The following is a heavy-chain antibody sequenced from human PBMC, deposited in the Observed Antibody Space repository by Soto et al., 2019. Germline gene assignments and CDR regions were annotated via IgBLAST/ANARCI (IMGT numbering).Heavy chain of an antibody. CDR1: GYTFTGYY. Sequence: GASVKVSCKASGYTFTGYYMHCVRQAPGQGLEWMGWINPNSGGTNYAQKFQGWVTMTRDTSISTAYMELSRLRSDDTAVYYCARGERELPHFDYWXQGTLVTVSS. J-gene: IGHJ4*02. V-gene: IGHV1-2*04. CDR2: INPNSGGT. CDR3: ARGERELPHFDY. D-gene: IGHD1-26*01.